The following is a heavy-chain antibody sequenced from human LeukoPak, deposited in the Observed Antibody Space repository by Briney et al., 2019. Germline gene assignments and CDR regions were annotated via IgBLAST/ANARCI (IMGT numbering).Heavy chain of an antibody. V-gene: IGHV3-7*01. CDR2: IKQDGIEK. Sequence: GGSLRLSCAASGFSFSNYWMTWVRQGPGKGLEWVANIKQDGIEKRYVDSVKGRFTISRDNAKNSLYLQMNSLRAEDTAVYYCARGPPTPNEIQGSGHDYGDYWGQGIQVTVSS. CDR3: ARGPPTPNEIQGSGHDYGDY. J-gene: IGHJ4*02. CDR1: GFSFSNYW. D-gene: IGHD5-12*01.